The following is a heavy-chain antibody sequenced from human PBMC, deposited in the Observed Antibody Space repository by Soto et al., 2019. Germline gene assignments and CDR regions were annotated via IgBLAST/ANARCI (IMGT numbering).Heavy chain of an antibody. D-gene: IGHD4-17*01. J-gene: IGHJ6*01. Sequence: PGGSLRRSCAASGCTFSSYSMNWVRQAPGKWLEWVSSISSSSSYIYYADSVKCRFTISRDNAKNSLYLQMKRLRAEDTVVYYCARAPTGTTANPGHYRMDVCRQGTTVTVS. CDR3: ARAPTGTTANPGHYRMDV. V-gene: IGHV3-21*01. CDR1: GCTFSSYS. CDR2: ISSSSSYI.